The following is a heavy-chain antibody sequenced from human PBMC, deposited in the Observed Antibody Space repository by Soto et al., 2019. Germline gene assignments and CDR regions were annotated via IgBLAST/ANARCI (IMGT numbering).Heavy chain of an antibody. CDR1: GFTFSAYS. Sequence: GGSLRLSCAASGFTFSAYSMNWVRQAPGKGLEWVSSISSSSGYISYADTVKGRFTISRDNARNSLYLQMNSLRADDTAVYYCARGGLSTVPPSWGQGTLVTVSS. V-gene: IGHV3-21*01. CDR2: ISSSSGYI. CDR3: ARGGLSTVPPS. J-gene: IGHJ5*02. D-gene: IGHD1-1*01.